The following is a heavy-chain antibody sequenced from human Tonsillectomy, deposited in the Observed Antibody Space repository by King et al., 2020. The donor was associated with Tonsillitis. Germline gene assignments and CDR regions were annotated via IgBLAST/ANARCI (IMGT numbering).Heavy chain of an antibody. J-gene: IGHJ6*02. CDR3: ATVTPLLDYYYYDMDV. CDR1: GYTLTELS. Sequence: QLVQSGAEVKKPGASVKVSCKFSGYTLTELSIHWVRQAPGKGLEWMGSFDPDDDETIYAQKFQDRVTMTEDTSTDKAYMELSSLRSEGTAVYYCATVTPLLDYYYYDMDVWGQGTTVTVSS. CDR2: FDPDDDET. V-gene: IGHV1-24*01.